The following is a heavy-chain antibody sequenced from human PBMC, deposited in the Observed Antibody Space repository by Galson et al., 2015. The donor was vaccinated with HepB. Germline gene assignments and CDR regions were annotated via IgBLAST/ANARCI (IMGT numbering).Heavy chain of an antibody. V-gene: IGHV4-59*01. J-gene: IGHJ3*02. CDR2: IQSSGDT. CDR1: GDSIRNYY. CDR3: ARGMPPAYDSSGYDVFDI. Sequence: SETLSLTCTVSGDSIRNYYWSWIRQPPGKGLEWIAFIQSSGDTKYNPSLKSRVIISVDTSRRQFSLKLRSVTAADTAVYYCARGMPPAYDSSGYDVFDIWGQGTLVTVSS. D-gene: IGHD3-22*01.